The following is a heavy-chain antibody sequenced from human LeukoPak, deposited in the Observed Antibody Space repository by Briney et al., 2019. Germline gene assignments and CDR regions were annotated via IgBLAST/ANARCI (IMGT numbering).Heavy chain of an antibody. CDR3: ARYRHLGY. J-gene: IGHJ4*02. Sequence: GRSLRLSCAASGFTFSRYWMSWVRQAPGKGLEWVANINQNGGEKYYVDSVKGRFTISRDNGKNSLYLQMNSLRAEDTAVYYCARYRHLGYWGQGTLVTVSS. V-gene: IGHV3-7*01. CDR2: INQNGGEK. CDR1: GFTFSRYW.